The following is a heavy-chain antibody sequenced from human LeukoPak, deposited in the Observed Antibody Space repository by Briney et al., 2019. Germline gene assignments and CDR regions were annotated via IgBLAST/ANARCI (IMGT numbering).Heavy chain of an antibody. V-gene: IGHV3-23*01. Sequence: GGSLRLSCAASGFTFSSYAMSWVRQAPGKGLEWVSAISGSGGSTYYADSVKGRFTISRDNSKNTLYLQMNSLRAEDTAVYYCAKDSKGLQLWYPLDYWGQGTLVTVSS. D-gene: IGHD5-18*01. CDR1: GFTFSSYA. CDR3: AKDSKGLQLWYPLDY. CDR2: ISGSGGST. J-gene: IGHJ4*02.